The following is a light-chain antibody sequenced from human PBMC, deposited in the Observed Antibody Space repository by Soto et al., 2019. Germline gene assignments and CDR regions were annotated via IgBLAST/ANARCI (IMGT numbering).Light chain of an antibody. J-gene: IGKJ5*01. Sequence: DIQMTQSPSSLSASVGDRVTITCQASQDISNYLNWYQQKPGKAPKLLIYDASNLETGVPSRFSGRGSGTDFTFTISSLQPEDIATYYCQQYDNLLTFGQGTRLEIK. CDR1: QDISNY. V-gene: IGKV1-33*01. CDR2: DAS. CDR3: QQYDNLLT.